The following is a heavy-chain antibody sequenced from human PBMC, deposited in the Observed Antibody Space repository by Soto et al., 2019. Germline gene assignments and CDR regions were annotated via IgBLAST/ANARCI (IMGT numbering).Heavy chain of an antibody. CDR1: GGTFSSDS. V-gene: IGHV1-69*12. Sequence: QVQLVQSGAEVKKPGSSVKVSCKASGGTFSSDSFSWVRQAPGQGLEWMGGIIPMFDTPIYAQKFQDRVTITADEPTSTAYMQLSSLRSGDTAVYYCARSGGLDRDFTYWRQGSLVTVSS. CDR3: ARSGGLDRDFTY. D-gene: IGHD2-15*01. J-gene: IGHJ4*02. CDR2: IIPMFDTP.